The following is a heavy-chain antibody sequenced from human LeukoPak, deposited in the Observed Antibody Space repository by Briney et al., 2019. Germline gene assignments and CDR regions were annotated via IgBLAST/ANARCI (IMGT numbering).Heavy chain of an antibody. CDR1: GFTFSSYG. D-gene: IGHD2-21*01. Sequence: SGGSLRLSCAASGFTFSSYGMHWVRQAPGKGLEWVAFIRYDGSNKYYADSVKGRFTISRDNSKNTLYLQMNSLRAEDTAVYYCAKGVGSIGAFDIWGQGTMVTVSS. V-gene: IGHV3-30*02. CDR2: IRYDGSNK. CDR3: AKGVGSIGAFDI. J-gene: IGHJ3*02.